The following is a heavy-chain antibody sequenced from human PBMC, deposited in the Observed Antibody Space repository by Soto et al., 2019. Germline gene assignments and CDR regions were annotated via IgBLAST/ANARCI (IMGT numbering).Heavy chain of an antibody. CDR3: ARGSGYSRNFDS. Sequence: QVQLQESGPGLVKPSQTLSLTCYVSGGSITSGGYSWTWIRHQPGKALQWIGYIFVSGSAYFNPSRQRRLTTSVDTGKTLFSLELSSVSAADTAVYDCARGSGYSRNFDSWGQGTLDSVSS. CDR1: GGSITSGGYS. CDR2: IFVSGSA. J-gene: IGHJ4*02. V-gene: IGHV4-31*02. D-gene: IGHD3-3*01.